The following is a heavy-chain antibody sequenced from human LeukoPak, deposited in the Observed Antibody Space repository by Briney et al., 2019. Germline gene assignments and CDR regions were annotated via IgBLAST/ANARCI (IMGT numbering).Heavy chain of an antibody. CDR1: GGSISSYY. D-gene: IGHD7-27*01. CDR3: ARAPGGDDAFDI. CDR2: IYYSGST. J-gene: IGHJ3*02. Sequence: KPSETLSLTCTVSGGSISSYYWSWIRQPPGKGLEWIGYIYYSGSTNYNPSLKSRVTISVDTSKNQFSLKLSSVTAADTAVYYCARAPGGDDAFDIWGQGTMVTVSS. V-gene: IGHV4-59*01.